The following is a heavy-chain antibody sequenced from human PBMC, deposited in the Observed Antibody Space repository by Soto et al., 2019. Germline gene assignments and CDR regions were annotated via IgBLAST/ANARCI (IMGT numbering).Heavy chain of an antibody. J-gene: IGHJ6*02. D-gene: IGHD3-10*01. Sequence: EVQLVESGGGLVQPGGSLRLSWVASGIPGSSNYMTWVRQAPGKGLEWVSVLHSGGDTYYANSVKGRFTISRHDSTNTVFLQMNSLTAEDTAVYYCARDGPYYYASRMDVWGQGTTVTVSS. CDR3: ARDGPYYYASRMDV. V-gene: IGHV3-53*04. CDR1: GIPGSSNY. CDR2: LHSGGDT.